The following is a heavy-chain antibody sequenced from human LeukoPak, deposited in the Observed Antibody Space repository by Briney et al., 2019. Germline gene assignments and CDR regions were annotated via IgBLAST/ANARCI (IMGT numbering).Heavy chain of an antibody. V-gene: IGHV4-34*01. CDR3: ATRGVNCSSTSCFLYYFDY. Sequence: PSETLSLTCAVYGGSFSGYYWRWIRQPPGKGLEWSGEINHSGSTNYNPSLKSRVIISVDTSKNQFSLKMSSVTAADTAVYYCATRGVNCSSTSCFLYYFDYWGQGTLVTVSS. D-gene: IGHD2-2*01. CDR2: INHSGST. J-gene: IGHJ4*02. CDR1: GGSFSGYY.